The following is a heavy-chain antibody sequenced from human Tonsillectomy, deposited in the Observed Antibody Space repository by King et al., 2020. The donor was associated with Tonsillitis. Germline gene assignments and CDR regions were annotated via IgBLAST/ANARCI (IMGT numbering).Heavy chain of an antibody. CDR1: GFTFSSYA. Sequence: QVQLVESGGGVVQPGRSLRLSCAASGFTFSSYAMHWVRQAPGKGLEWVAVISYDGSNKYYADSVKGRFTISRDNSKNTLYLQMNSLRAEDTAVYYCARGLNSGYDIPPYSYGMDVWGQGTTVTVAS. CDR3: ARGLNSGYDIPPYSYGMDV. CDR2: ISYDGSNK. J-gene: IGHJ6*02. D-gene: IGHD5-12*01. V-gene: IGHV3-30*04.